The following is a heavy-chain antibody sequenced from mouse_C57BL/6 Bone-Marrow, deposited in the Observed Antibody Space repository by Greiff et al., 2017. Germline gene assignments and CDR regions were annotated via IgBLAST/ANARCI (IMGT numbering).Heavy chain of an antibody. D-gene: IGHD2-1*01. CDR3: ARRDGNYSWFAY. J-gene: IGHJ3*01. CDR2: ISSGSSTI. V-gene: IGHV5-17*01. Sequence: EVMLVESGGGLVKPGGSLKLSCAASGFTFSDYGMPWVRQAPGKGLEWVAYISSGSSTIYYADTVKGRFTISRDNAKNTLFLQMTSLRSEDTAMYYCARRDGNYSWFAYWGQGTLVTVSA. CDR1: GFTFSDYG.